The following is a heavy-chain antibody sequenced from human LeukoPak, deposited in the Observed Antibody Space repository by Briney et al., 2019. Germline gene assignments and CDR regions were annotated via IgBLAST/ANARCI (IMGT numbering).Heavy chain of an antibody. CDR3: ARGTRAGSYHSDY. V-gene: IGHV1-69*04. CDR2: IIPILGIA. Sequence: VASVKVSCKASGGTFSSYAISWVRQAPGQGLEWMGRIIPILGIANYAQKFQGRVTITADKSTSTAYMELSSLRSEDTAVYYCARGTRAGSYHSDYWGQGTLVTVSS. CDR1: GGTFSSYA. J-gene: IGHJ4*02. D-gene: IGHD3-10*01.